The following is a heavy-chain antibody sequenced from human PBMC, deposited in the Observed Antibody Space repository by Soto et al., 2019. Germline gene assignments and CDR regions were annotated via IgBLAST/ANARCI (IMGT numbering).Heavy chain of an antibody. CDR2: ISASTGNR. CDR1: GYDFSSYG. Sequence: QVQLVQSGAEVKKPGASVKVSCKASGYDFSSYGISWVRQAPGQGLAWMGWISASTGNRDYAQQFQGRVTMTSDTSRTTAYMELRSLRSDDMAVYYCVRDPQRNDYWGQGTLVNVSS. CDR3: VRDPQRNDY. V-gene: IGHV1-18*03. D-gene: IGHD2-2*01. J-gene: IGHJ4*02.